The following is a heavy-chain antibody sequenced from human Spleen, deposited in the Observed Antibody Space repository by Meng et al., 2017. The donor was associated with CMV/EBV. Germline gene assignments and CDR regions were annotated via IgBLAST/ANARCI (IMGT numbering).Heavy chain of an antibody. CDR2: INPRTGST. CDR3: ARDQLSSGWYSGDY. D-gene: IGHD6-19*01. V-gene: IGHV1-46*01. Sequence: ASVKVSCKASGYTFTSYYVHWVRQAPGQGLEWLGMINPRTGSTSYAQKFQGRVTMTRDTSTSTVYMELSSLRSEDTAVYYCARDQLSSGWYSGDYWGQGTLVTVS. CDR1: GYTFTSYY. J-gene: IGHJ4*02.